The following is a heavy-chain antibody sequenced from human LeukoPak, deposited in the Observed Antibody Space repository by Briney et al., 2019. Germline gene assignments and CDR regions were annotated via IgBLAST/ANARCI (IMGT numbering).Heavy chain of an antibody. CDR3: ARNRLGYCSSTSCYIKSGYYYYYMDV. V-gene: IGHV3-11*04. J-gene: IGHJ6*03. D-gene: IGHD2-2*02. Sequence: GGSLRLSCAASGFTFSDYYMSWIRQAPGKGLEWVSYISSSGSTIYYADSVKGRFTISRDNAKKSLYLQMNSLRAEDTAVYYCARNRLGYCSSTSCYIKSGYYYYYMDVWGKGTTVTVSS. CDR1: GFTFSDYY. CDR2: ISSSGSTI.